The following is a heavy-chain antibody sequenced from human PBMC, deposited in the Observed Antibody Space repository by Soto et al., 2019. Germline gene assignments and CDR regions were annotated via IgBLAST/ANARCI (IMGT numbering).Heavy chain of an antibody. CDR1: GGTFNSYA. V-gene: IGHV1-69*06. Sequence: QVQLVQSGAEVKKPGSSVNVSCKASGGTFNSYAFTWVRQAPGQGLEWMGGIIPIFGTTNYAQKFQGRVTSAADNTPTTAYMELSSLRSEATAVYYCARKPARPHPDDFDFWGQGTLVTVSS. CDR3: ARKPARPHPDDFDF. J-gene: IGHJ4*02. D-gene: IGHD6-6*01. CDR2: IIPIFGTT.